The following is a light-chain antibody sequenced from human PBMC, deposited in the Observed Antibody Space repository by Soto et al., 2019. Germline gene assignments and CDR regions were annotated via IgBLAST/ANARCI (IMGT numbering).Light chain of an antibody. CDR1: SGSDSTSYY. CDR3: VLYMGSGIWV. CDR2: STN. J-gene: IGLJ3*02. V-gene: IGLV8-61*01. Sequence: QTVVTQEPSFSVSPGRTVTLTCGLSSGSDSTSYYPSWYQQTPGQAPRTLIYSTNTRSSGVPDRFSGSILGNKAALTITGAQEDDESDYYCVLYMGSGIWVVGGRTKLTVL.